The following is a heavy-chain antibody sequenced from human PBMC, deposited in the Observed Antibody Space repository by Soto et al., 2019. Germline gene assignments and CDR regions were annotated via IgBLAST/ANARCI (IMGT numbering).Heavy chain of an antibody. V-gene: IGHV3-64D*06. J-gene: IGHJ4*02. CDR2: ISTNGGST. CDR1: GFTFSIYA. Sequence: GASLRLSYTDSGFTFSIYAMHWIPQALVMGLEYVSSISTNGGSTDYADSVKGRFTISRDNSKNTVYLQMSSLRVEDTAVYYCVKGEYYYDSSGYYPFDYWGQGT. D-gene: IGHD3-22*01. CDR3: VKGEYYYDSSGYYPFDY.